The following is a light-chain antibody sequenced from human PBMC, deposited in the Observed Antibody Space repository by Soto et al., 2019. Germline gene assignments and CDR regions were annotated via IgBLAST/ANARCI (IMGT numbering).Light chain of an antibody. J-gene: IGLJ1*01. CDR1: SSDVGGYTY. CDR2: EVN. Sequence: QSALTQPASVSGSPGQSITISCTGTSSDVGGYTYVSWYQQHPGKAPKLMIYEVNNRPSGVSNRFSGSKSGNTASLTIPGLQAEDEADYYCSSYTSSSPYVFGTGTKVTVL. V-gene: IGLV2-14*01. CDR3: SSYTSSSPYV.